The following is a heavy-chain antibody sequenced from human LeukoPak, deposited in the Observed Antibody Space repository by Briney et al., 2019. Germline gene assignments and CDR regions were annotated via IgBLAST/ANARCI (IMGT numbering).Heavy chain of an antibody. Sequence: ASVKVSCKASGYTFTSYAMHWVRQAPGQSFEWMGWINVGKGDTRYSKHLQGRVTITRDTSASTVYMELSSLRSEDTAVYYCAGERYSDTSGPGYWGQGTLVTVSS. CDR3: AGERYSDTSGPGY. J-gene: IGHJ4*02. CDR1: GYTFTSYA. CDR2: INVGKGDT. D-gene: IGHD3-22*01. V-gene: IGHV1-3*01.